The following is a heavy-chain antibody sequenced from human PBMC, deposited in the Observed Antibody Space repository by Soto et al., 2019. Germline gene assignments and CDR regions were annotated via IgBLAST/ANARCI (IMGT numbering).Heavy chain of an antibody. V-gene: IGHV4-59*13. J-gene: IGHJ6*02. D-gene: IGHD2-2*01. CDR1: GGSISSYY. CDR2: ISYSGGT. CDR3: ARDVLGYCSSTSCFYGLDV. Sequence: PSETLSLTCTVSGGSISSYYWSWIRQPPGKGLEWIGSISYSGGTNYNPSLKTRLTISLDTSKKQFSLKLRSLTAADTAVYYCARDVLGYCSSTSCFYGLDVWGQGTTVTV.